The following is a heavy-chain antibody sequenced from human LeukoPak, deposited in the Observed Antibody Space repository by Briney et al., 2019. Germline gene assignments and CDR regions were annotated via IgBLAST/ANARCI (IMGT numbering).Heavy chain of an antibody. D-gene: IGHD2-8*02. CDR2: ISISGSAI. Sequence: GGSLRLSCAASGFTFSDYYMSWIRQTPGKGLEWVSYISISGSAIFYADSVKGRFIISRDNTKKSLYLQMNSLRAEDTAVYYCARVVYCTGGICQIFAFDTWGQGTMVTVSS. V-gene: IGHV3-11*01. CDR3: ARVVYCTGGICQIFAFDT. J-gene: IGHJ3*02. CDR1: GFTFSDYY.